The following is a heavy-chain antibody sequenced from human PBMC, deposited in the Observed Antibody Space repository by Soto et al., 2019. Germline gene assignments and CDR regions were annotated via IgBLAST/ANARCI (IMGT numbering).Heavy chain of an antibody. CDR2: ITTSGAST. V-gene: IGHV3-23*01. Sequence: GGSLRLSCAASGFTFSSYAMNWVHQTPGRGLEWVSTITTSGASTYSADSVKGRFTISRDNSKNTLYLQMNSLRAEDTAVYYCARGYYYMDVWGKGTTVTVSS. CDR1: GFTFSSYA. J-gene: IGHJ6*03. CDR3: ARGYYYMDV.